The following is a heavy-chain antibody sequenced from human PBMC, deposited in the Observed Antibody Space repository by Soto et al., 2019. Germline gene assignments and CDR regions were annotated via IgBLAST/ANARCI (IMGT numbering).Heavy chain of an antibody. V-gene: IGHV1-69*02. D-gene: IGHD2-2*01. CDR2: IIPMLDIT. CDR3: ARGYCSSTSCYWFDY. J-gene: IGHJ4*02. Sequence: SVKVSCKASGGTFSNHIITWVRQAPGQGPEWMGRIIPMLDITNYAQKFQGRVTITRDTSASTAYMELSSLRSEDTAVYYCARGYCSSTSCYWFDYWGQGTLVTVSS. CDR1: GGTFSNHI.